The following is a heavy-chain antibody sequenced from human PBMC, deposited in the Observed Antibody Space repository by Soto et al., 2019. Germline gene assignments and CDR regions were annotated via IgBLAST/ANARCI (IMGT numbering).Heavy chain of an antibody. Sequence: SETLSLTCTVSGGSISSSSYYWGWIRQPPGKGLEWIGSIYYSGSTYYNPSLKSRVTISVDTSKNQFSLKLGSVTAADTAVYYCARHWLSSFKIVVVVAATNWFDPWGQGTLVTVSS. V-gene: IGHV4-39*01. CDR2: IYYSGST. CDR1: GGSISSSSYY. CDR3: ARHWLSSFKIVVVVAATNWFDP. J-gene: IGHJ5*02. D-gene: IGHD2-15*01.